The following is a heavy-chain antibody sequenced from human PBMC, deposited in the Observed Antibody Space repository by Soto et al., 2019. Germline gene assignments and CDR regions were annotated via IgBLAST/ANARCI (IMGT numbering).Heavy chain of an antibody. CDR3: ARASSGRFIVVVTAILDAFDI. V-gene: IGHV1-8*01. J-gene: IGHJ3*02. D-gene: IGHD2-21*02. CDR2: MNPNSGNT. Sequence: GASVKVSCKASGYTFTSYDINWVRQATGQGREWMGWMNPNSGNTGYAQKFQGRVTMTRDTSISTAYMELSSLRSEDTAVYYCARASSGRFIVVVTAILDAFDIWGQGXMVT. CDR1: GYTFTSYD.